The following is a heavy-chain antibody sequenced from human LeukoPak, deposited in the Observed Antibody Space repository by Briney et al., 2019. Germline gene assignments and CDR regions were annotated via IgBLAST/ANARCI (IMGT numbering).Heavy chain of an antibody. CDR2: INPNSGGT. D-gene: IGHD4-17*01. Sequence: GTSVKVSCEASGYTFTGYYMHWVRQAPGQGLEWMGWINPNSGGTNYAQKFQGRVTMTRDTSISTAYMELSRLRSDDTAVYYCARIPMTTVTTGTPFDYWGQGTLVTVSS. CDR3: ARIPMTTVTTGTPFDY. CDR1: GYTFTGYY. V-gene: IGHV1-2*02. J-gene: IGHJ4*02.